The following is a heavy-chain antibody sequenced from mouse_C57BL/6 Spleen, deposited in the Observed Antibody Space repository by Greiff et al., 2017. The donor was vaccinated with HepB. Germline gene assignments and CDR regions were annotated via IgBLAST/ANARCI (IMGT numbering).Heavy chain of an antibody. CDR2: INPYNGGT. D-gene: IGHD1-1*01. V-gene: IGHV1-19*01. J-gene: IGHJ2*01. CDR3: ASGSSQSSFDY. Sequence: EVQLQQSGPVLVKPGASVKMSCKASGYTFTDYYMNWVKQSHGKSLEWIGVINPYNGGTSYNQKFKGKATLTVDKSSSTAYMELNSLTSEDSAVYYCASGSSQSSFDYWGQGTTLTVSS. CDR1: GYTFTDYY.